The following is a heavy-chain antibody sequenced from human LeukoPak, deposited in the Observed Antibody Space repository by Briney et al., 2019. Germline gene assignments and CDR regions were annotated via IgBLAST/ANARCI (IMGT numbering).Heavy chain of an antibody. Sequence: GGSLRLSCAASGFTFSSYAMSWVRQAPGKGLEWVSAISGSGGSTYYADSVKGRFTISRDNSKNTLYLQMNSLRAEDTAVFYCAKDPRGSSWYDYWGQGTLVTVSS. CDR2: ISGSGGST. CDR3: AKDPRGSSWYDY. V-gene: IGHV3-23*01. D-gene: IGHD6-13*01. J-gene: IGHJ4*02. CDR1: GFTFSSYA.